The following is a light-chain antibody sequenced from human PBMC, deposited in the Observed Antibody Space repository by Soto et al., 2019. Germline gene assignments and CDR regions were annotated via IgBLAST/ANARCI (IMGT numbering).Light chain of an antibody. V-gene: IGKV1-5*03. J-gene: IGKJ2*02. CDR2: KAS. Sequence: DIQMTQSPSTLSASVGDRVTITCRASQSISSWLAWYQQKPGKAPKLLIYKASSLESGVPSRFSGSGSATESTLTLSNLDPDDFATYYCQQYKSYAGTFPQGTKLKIK. CDR3: QQYKSYAGT. CDR1: QSISSW.